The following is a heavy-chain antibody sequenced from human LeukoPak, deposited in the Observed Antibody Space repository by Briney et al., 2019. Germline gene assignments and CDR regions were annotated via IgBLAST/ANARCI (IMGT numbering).Heavy chain of an antibody. CDR1: GYTLTELS. CDR2: FDPEDGET. V-gene: IGHV1-24*01. Sequence: ASVKVSCKVSGYTLTELSMHWVRQAPGKGLEWMGGFDPEDGETIYAQKFQGRVTMTEDTSTDTAYMELSSLRSEDTAVYYCARSAVADTLSAYYFEYWGQGTLVTVSS. D-gene: IGHD6-19*01. J-gene: IGHJ4*02. CDR3: ARSAVADTLSAYYFEY.